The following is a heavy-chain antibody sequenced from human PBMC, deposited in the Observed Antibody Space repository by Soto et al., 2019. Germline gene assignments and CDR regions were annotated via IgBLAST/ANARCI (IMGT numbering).Heavy chain of an antibody. Sequence: PSETLSLTCTVSGGSISSGGYYWSWIRQHPGKGLEWIGYIYYSGSTYYNPSLKSRVTISVDTSKNQFSLKLSSVTAADTAMYYCARGVSPGQRGPQDYWGQGTLVTVSS. CDR3: ARGVSPGQRGPQDY. CDR1: GGSISSGGYY. V-gene: IGHV4-31*03. CDR2: IYYSGST. J-gene: IGHJ4*02.